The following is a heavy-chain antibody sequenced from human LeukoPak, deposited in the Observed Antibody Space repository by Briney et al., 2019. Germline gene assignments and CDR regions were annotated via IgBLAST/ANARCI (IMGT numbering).Heavy chain of an antibody. CDR2: IYYSGST. V-gene: IGHV4-59*01. D-gene: IGHD1-26*01. CDR1: GGSISSYY. J-gene: IGHJ4*02. CDR3: ARTEGGSYYFDY. Sequence: PSETLSLTCTVSGGSISSYYWSWIRQPPGKGLEWIGYIYYSGSTNYNPSLKSRVTISVDTSKNQFPLKLSSVTAADTAVYYCARTEGGSYYFDYWGQGTLVTVSS.